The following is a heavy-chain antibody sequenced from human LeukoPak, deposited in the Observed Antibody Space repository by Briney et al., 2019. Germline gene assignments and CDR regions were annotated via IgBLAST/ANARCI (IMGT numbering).Heavy chain of an antibody. D-gene: IGHD6-19*01. CDR2: IYSGGST. Sequence: GGSLRLSCAASGFTVSSNYMSWVRQAPGKGLEWVSVIYSGGSTYYADSVKGRFTISRDNSKNTLYLQMNSLRAEDTAVYYCAKIPRDISGWPLDYWGQGTLVTVSS. J-gene: IGHJ4*02. CDR3: AKIPRDISGWPLDY. CDR1: GFTVSSNY. V-gene: IGHV3-53*01.